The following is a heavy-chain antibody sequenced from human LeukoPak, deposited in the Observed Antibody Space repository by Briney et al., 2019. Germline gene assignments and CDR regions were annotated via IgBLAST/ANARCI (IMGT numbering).Heavy chain of an antibody. CDR3: AKVARSNPPRLYYFDY. Sequence: GGSLRLSCAASRFTFSSYAMSWVHQAPGKGLEWVSAISGSGASTYYADSVKGRFTISRDNSKNTLYLQMNSLRAEDTAVYYCAKVARSNPPRLYYFDYWGQGTLVTVSS. CDR2: ISGSGAST. D-gene: IGHD2/OR15-2a*01. CDR1: RFTFSSYA. J-gene: IGHJ4*02. V-gene: IGHV3-23*01.